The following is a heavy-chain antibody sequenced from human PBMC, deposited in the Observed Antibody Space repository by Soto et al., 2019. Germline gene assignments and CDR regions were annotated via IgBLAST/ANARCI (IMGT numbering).Heavy chain of an antibody. V-gene: IGHV1-2*04. D-gene: IGHD3-10*01. CDR1: GNTITGYY. CDR3: ARGSIVCYYGAESWALHDF. J-gene: IGHJ4*02. Sequence: GSSGKASSEDSGNTITGYYMDWVRPAPGQRLKWMGWINPNSGGTNYAQKFQGWVTMTRDTSISTAYMELSRLRSDDTAVYYCARGSIVCYYGAESWALHDFWGQRSLVT. CDR2: INPNSGGT.